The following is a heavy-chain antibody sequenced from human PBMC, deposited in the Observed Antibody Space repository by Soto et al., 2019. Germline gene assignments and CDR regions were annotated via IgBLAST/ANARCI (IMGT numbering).Heavy chain of an antibody. D-gene: IGHD4-17*01. CDR2: IKQDGSEK. CDR3: ARDNGNDYGDYGYFDY. CDR1: GFTFSSYW. Sequence: GGSLRLSCAASGFTFSSYWMSWVRQAPGKGLEWVANIKQDGSEKYYVDSVKGRFTISRDNAKNSLYLQMNSLRAEDTAVYYCARDNGNDYGDYGYFDYWGQGTLVTVSS. V-gene: IGHV3-7*01. J-gene: IGHJ4*02.